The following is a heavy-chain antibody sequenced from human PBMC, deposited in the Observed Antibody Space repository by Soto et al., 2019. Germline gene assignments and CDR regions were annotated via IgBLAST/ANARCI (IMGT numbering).Heavy chain of an antibody. J-gene: IGHJ4*02. V-gene: IGHV3-23*01. CDR2: ISGSGGST. CDR1: GFTFSSYA. D-gene: IGHD5-12*01. CDR3: AKNRGYSGYDGYYFDY. Sequence: GGYLRLSCAASGFTFSSYALSWVRQAPGTGLEWVSAISGSGGSTYYADSVQGRFTISRDNSKNTLYLQMNSLRAEDTAVYYCAKNRGYSGYDGYYFDYWGQGTLVTVSS.